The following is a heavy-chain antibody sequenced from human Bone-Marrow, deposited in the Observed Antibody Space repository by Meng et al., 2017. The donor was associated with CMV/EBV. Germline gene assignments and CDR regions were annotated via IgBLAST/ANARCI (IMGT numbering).Heavy chain of an antibody. Sequence: GESLKISCAASGFTFSSYSMNWVRQAPGKGLEWVSSISSSSSYIYYADSVKGRFTISRDNAKNSLYLQMNSLRAEDTAVYYCARGRREAPRPIDYWGQGTLVTVSS. CDR1: GFTFSSYS. CDR2: ISSSSSYI. D-gene: IGHD6-6*01. CDR3: ARGRREAPRPIDY. J-gene: IGHJ4*02. V-gene: IGHV3-21*01.